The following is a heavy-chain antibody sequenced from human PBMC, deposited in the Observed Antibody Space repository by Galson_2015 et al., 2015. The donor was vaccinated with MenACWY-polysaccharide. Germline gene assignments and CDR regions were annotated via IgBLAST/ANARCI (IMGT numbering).Heavy chain of an antibody. V-gene: IGHV3-33*01. CDR1: GFTFSTYG. D-gene: IGHD2-21*01. J-gene: IGHJ4*02. Sequence: SLRLSCAASGFTFSTYGMHWVRQAQQAPGKGLEWVAIIWFDGSNTYYSDSVKGRFTISRDNSKNTLYLQMNGLRAEDTAVYYCARDAPDHIQDYWGQGTLVTVSA. CDR3: ARDAPDHIQDY. CDR2: IWFDGSNT.